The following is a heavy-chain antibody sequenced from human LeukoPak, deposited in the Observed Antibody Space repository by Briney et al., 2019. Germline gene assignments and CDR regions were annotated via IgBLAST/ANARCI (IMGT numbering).Heavy chain of an antibody. CDR2: IYHSGST. J-gene: IGHJ4*02. Sequence: SETLSLTCTVSGYSISSGYYWGWIRQPPGKGLEWIGSIYHSGSTYYNPSLKSRVTISVDTSKNQFSLKLSSVTAADTAVYYCARVSGYSYGVFDYWGQGTLVTVSS. CDR1: GYSISSGYY. D-gene: IGHD5-18*01. CDR3: ARVSGYSYGVFDY. V-gene: IGHV4-38-2*02.